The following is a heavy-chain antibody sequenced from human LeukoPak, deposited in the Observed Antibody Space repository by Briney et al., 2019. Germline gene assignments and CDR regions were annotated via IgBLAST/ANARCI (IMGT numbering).Heavy chain of an antibody. V-gene: IGHV3-48*02. CDR2: ISSRSSGI. CDR1: GFTFSSYS. J-gene: IGHJ4*02. Sequence: GGSLRLSCAASGFTFSSYSMNWVRQAPGKGLEWVSYISSRSSGIYYADSVKGRFTISRDNAKNSLYLQMNSLRDEDTAVYYCASSCSSTSCSDYWGQGTLVTVSS. D-gene: IGHD2-2*01. CDR3: ASSCSSTSCSDY.